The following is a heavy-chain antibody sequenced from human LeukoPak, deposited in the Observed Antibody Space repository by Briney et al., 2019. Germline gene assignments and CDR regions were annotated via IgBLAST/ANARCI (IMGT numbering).Heavy chain of an antibody. J-gene: IGHJ4*02. Sequence: SETLSLTCTVSGGSISSSSYYWGWIRQPPGKGLEWIGSIYYSGSTYYNPSLKSRVTISVDTSKNQFSLKLSSVTAADTAVYYCARDPTNPYYYDSSGYGWGQGTLVTVSS. CDR3: ARDPTNPYYYDSSGYG. CDR1: GGSISSSSYY. V-gene: IGHV4-39*07. CDR2: IYYSGST. D-gene: IGHD3-22*01.